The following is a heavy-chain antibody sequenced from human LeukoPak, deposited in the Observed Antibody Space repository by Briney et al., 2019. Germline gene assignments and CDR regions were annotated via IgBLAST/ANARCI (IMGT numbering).Heavy chain of an antibody. J-gene: IGHJ5*02. CDR1: GFTFSSYG. V-gene: IGHV3-30*18. CDR2: ISFDGSNK. CDR3: AKDHYDTGGTYSFDP. Sequence: PGGSLRLSCAASGFTFSSYGMHWVRQAPGKGLEWVAVISFDGSNKYYADSVKGRFTIPRDNSKNRLYLQMNSLRAEDTAVYYCAKDHYDTGGTYSFDPWGQGTLVTVSS. D-gene: IGHD2-8*02.